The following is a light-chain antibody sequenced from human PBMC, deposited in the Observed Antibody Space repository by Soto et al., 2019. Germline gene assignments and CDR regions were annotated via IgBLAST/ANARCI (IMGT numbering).Light chain of an antibody. CDR3: CSYAGSNTLV. J-gene: IGLJ3*02. CDR2: DVS. CDR1: SSDVGGYNY. V-gene: IGLV2-11*01. Sequence: QSALTQPRSVSGSPGQSVTISCTGTSSDVGGYNYVSWYQQHAGKAPKLRIYDVSKRPSGVPDRFSGSKSGNTASLTISGLQADDEAESYCCSYAGSNTLVFGGGTKLTVL.